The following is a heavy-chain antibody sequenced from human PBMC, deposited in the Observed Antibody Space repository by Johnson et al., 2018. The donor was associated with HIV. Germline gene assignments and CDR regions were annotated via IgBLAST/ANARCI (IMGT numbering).Heavy chain of an antibody. Sequence: QVQLVESGGGVVQPGRSLRLSCAASGFTFSDYGMHWVRQAPGKGLVWVAVISYDGSNKYYADSVKGRLTISRDNSKNTLYLQMNSLRAEETAVYYCAKDRGSPGFPAAFDIWGQGTMVTVSS. J-gene: IGHJ3*02. CDR3: AKDRGSPGFPAAFDI. CDR1: GFTFSDYG. CDR2: ISYDGSNK. D-gene: IGHD1-26*01. V-gene: IGHV3-30*18.